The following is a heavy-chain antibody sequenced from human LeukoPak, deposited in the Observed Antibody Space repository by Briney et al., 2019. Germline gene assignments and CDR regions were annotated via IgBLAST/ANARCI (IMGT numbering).Heavy chain of an antibody. V-gene: IGHV3-53*01. Sequence: GGSLRLSCAVSGFTVSGNYMSWVRQAPGKGLEWVSLIYSGGTTYYADSVKGRFTISRDNAKNSLYLQMNSLRAEDTAVYYCAELGITMIGGVWGKGTTVTISS. CDR3: AELGITMIGGV. CDR2: IYSGGTT. CDR1: GFTVSGNY. J-gene: IGHJ6*04. D-gene: IGHD3-10*02.